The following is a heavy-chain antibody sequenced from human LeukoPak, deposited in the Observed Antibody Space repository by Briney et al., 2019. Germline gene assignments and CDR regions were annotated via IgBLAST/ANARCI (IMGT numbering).Heavy chain of an antibody. CDR1: GFTFSSYG. CDR3: AKGLYDSSIWAMSCGY. Sequence: PGGSLRLSCAASGFTFSSYGMHWVRQAPGKGLEWVAFIRYDGSNKYCADSVKGRFTISRDNSKNTLYLQMNSLRAEDTAVYYCAKGLYDSSIWAMSCGYWGQGTLVTVSS. J-gene: IGHJ4*02. D-gene: IGHD3-22*01. CDR2: IRYDGSNK. V-gene: IGHV3-30*02.